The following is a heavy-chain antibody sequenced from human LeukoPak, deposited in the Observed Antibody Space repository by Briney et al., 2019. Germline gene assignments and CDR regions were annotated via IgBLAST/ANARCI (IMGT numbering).Heavy chain of an antibody. Sequence: SGPTLLNPPQTLTLTCTFSVFSLSASGVGVGWIRQPPGKALEWLAVIYWDDDKPYSTYLNRWVKITKDTSKNQVVLTMTNMDPVDTATYYCAHRQNSGEAFDIWG. CDR3: AHRQNSGEAFDI. D-gene: IGHD1-26*01. V-gene: IGHV2-5*02. J-gene: IGHJ3*02. CDR2: IYWDDDK. CDR1: VFSLSASGVG.